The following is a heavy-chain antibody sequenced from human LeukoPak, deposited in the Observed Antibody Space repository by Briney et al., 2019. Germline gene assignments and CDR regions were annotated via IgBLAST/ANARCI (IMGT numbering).Heavy chain of an antibody. Sequence: GGSLRLPCEVSGFTFSGFGFHWVRQAPGKGLEWVSFISNDGNKRNYGDSVKGRFTISRDDSKNTVYLQVNSLRLEDTAVYYCASEYNGLWGQGTLVTVSS. D-gene: IGHD2-8*01. CDR1: GFTFSGFG. J-gene: IGHJ4*02. V-gene: IGHV3-30*03. CDR2: ISNDGNKR. CDR3: ASEYNGL.